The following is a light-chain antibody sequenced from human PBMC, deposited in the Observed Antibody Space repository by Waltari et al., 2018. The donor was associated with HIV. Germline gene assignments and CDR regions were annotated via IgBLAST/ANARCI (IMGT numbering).Light chain of an antibody. Sequence: QSALTPPAPVSGSPGQSITLSCTGTISDVGGYISVSWYQQHPAKAPKLVILDVSNRPSGVSNRFSGSKSGNTASLTISGLQAEDEAYYYCSSYTSSDTLVFGGGTKVTVL. CDR1: ISDVGGYIS. V-gene: IGLV2-14*03. CDR2: DVS. J-gene: IGLJ2*01. CDR3: SSYTSSDTLV.